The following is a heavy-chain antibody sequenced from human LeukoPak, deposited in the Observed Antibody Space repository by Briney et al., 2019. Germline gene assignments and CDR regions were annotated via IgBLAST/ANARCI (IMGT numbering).Heavy chain of an antibody. D-gene: IGHD4-23*01. CDR1: GGSISGHY. V-gene: IGHV4-59*11. J-gene: IGHJ4*02. CDR2: IYYSGGT. CDR3: ARGYEDYGGNSGYFDY. Sequence: SETLSLTCTVSGGSISGHYWSWIRQPPGKGLEWIGYIYYSGGTNYNPSLKSRVTISVATSKNQFSLKLSSVTAADTAVYYCARGYEDYGGNSGYFDYWGQGTLVTVSS.